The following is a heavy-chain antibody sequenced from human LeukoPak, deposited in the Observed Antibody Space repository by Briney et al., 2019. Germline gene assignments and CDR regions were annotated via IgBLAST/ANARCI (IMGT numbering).Heavy chain of an antibody. CDR1: GFTFSDYY. CDR3: ARALGRWLQIRPGYFDY. V-gene: IGHV3-11*01. CDR2: ISSSGSTI. D-gene: IGHD5-24*01. J-gene: IGHJ4*02. Sequence: GGSLRLSCAASGFTFSDYYMSWIRQAPGKGLEWVSYISSSGSTIYYADSVKGRFTISRDNAKNSLYLQMNSMRAEDTAVYYCARALGRWLQIRPGYFDYWGQGTLVTVSS.